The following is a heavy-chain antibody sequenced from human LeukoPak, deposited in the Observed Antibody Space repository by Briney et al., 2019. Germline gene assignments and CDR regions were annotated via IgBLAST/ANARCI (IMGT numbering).Heavy chain of an antibody. CDR1: GFSFSGHA. J-gene: IGHJ4*02. CDR2: IGDSGGST. V-gene: IGHV3-23*01. CDR3: ARGYYARRGYYDSSGYYFEY. D-gene: IGHD3-22*01. Sequence: GGSLRLSCAASGFSFSGHAMSWVRQAPGKGLEWVSGIGDSGGSTNFADSVEGRFTISRDNSKSTLHLQMNSLRAEDTAVYYCARGYYARRGYYDSSGYYFEYWGQGTLVTVSS.